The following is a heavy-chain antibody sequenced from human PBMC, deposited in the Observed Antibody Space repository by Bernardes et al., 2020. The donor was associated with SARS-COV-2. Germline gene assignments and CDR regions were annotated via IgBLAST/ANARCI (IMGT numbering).Heavy chain of an antibody. Sequence: SEILSLTCTVSGGSIDSTLSYWSWIRQPAGKGLEWIGRVYTRGSTNYNPSLKSRVTISVDTSKNQFTLRLSSVTAADTAVYYCAKNGGEAPIAYWCRGTLVPVSS. CDR3: AKNGGEAPIAY. J-gene: IGHJ4*02. V-gene: IGHV4-61*02. CDR2: VYTRGST. CDR1: GGSIDSTLSY. D-gene: IGHD2-8*01.